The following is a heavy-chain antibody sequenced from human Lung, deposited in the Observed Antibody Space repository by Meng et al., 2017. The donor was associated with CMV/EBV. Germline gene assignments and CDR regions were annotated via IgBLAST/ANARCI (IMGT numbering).Heavy chain of an antibody. V-gene: IGHV4-39*01. CDR3: ATTSSGWFNYFDA. J-gene: IGHJ4*02. D-gene: IGHD6-19*01. CDR1: GGSISSSSHY. CDR2: IYYNGGT. Sequence: SELLSPPCTVPGGSISSSSHYWGWIRQPPGKGLEWIATIYYNGGTSYNPSLKSRVTISLDTSKNQFSLKLNSVTAADTAVYYCATTSSGWFNYFDAWGQGXLVTVSS.